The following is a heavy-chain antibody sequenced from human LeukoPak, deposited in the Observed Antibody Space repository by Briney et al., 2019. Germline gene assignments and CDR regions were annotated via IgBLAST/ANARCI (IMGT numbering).Heavy chain of an antibody. CDR2: INHSGST. D-gene: IGHD4-11*01. CDR3: ARGRDSQNLSAPSDY. CDR1: GLNFNNYA. V-gene: IGHV4-34*01. J-gene: IGHJ4*02. Sequence: PGGSLRLSCAASGLNFNNYAMSWVRQPPGKGLEWIGEINHSGSTNYNPSLKSRVTISVDTSKNQFSLKLSSVTAADTAVYYCARGRDSQNLSAPSDYWGQGTLVTVSS.